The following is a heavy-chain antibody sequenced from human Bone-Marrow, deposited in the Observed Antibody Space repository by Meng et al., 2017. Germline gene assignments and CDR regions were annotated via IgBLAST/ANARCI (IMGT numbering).Heavy chain of an antibody. V-gene: IGHV4-34*01. CDR2: NNHSGST. CDR3: AIGRTPRYCSGGSCYSPSYYFDY. J-gene: IGHJ4*02. CDR1: GGSCRSYY. D-gene: IGHD2-15*01. Sequence: QAQLHQSRAGLLEPSETLALTCGDDGGSCRSYYWSWIRKPPGNGLEWIGENNHSGSTNYNPSLKSRVTISVDTSKNQFSLKQSSVTAADTAVYYCAIGRTPRYCSGGSCYSPSYYFDYWGQGTLVTVSS.